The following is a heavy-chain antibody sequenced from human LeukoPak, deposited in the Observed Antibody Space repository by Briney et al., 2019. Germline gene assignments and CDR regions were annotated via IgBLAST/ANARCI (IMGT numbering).Heavy chain of an antibody. CDR2: INPDGRRA. Sequence: QTGGSLRLSCAASGFTSRNHWMHWVRQAPGKGLLWVSRINPDGRRADYAGSVKGRFTISRDNAKNTLYLQMNNLSADDTALYYCARELEVVPTAMGAYYYYFMDVWGKGTTVTVSS. CDR3: ARELEVVPTAMGAYYYYFMDV. J-gene: IGHJ6*03. V-gene: IGHV3-74*01. D-gene: IGHD2-2*01. CDR1: GFTSRNHW.